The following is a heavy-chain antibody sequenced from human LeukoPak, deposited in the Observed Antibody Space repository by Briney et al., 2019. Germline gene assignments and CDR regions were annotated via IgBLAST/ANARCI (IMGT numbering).Heavy chain of an antibody. CDR3: ARERGYCSSTSCYDHYYGMDV. J-gene: IGHJ6*02. CDR2: ISGNAGGT. D-gene: IGHD2-2*01. V-gene: IGHV3-23*01. Sequence: PGGSLRLSCAASGFTFSSYAMSWVRQAPGKGLEWVSTISGNAGGTYYADSMRGRFTISRDNSKNTLYLQMNSLRAEDTAMYYCARERGYCSSTSCYDHYYGMDVWGQGTTVTDSS. CDR1: GFTFSSYA.